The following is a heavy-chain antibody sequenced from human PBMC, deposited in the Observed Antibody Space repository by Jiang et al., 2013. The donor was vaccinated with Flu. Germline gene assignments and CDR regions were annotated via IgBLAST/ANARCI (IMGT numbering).Heavy chain of an antibody. CDR3: ARVCSGGSCYFRWFDP. V-gene: IGHV1-18*01. J-gene: IGHJ5*02. D-gene: IGHD2-15*01. Sequence: GASVKVSCKASGYTFTSYGISWVRQAPGQGLEWMGWISAYNGNTNYAQKFQGRVTITADESTSTAYMELSSLRSEDTAVYYCARVCSGGSCYFRWFDPWGQETLVTVSS. CDR1: GYTFTSYG. CDR2: ISAYNGNT.